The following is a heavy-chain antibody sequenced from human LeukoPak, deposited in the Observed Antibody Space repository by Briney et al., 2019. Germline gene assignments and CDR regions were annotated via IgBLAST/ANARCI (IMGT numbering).Heavy chain of an antibody. CDR1: GFTVSSNY. D-gene: IGHD4-17*01. Sequence: SGGSLRLSCAASGFTVSSNYMSWVRQAPGKGLEWVSAINSAGSTYYGDSVRGRFTISRDNSKNVLHLQMNSLRAEDTALYYCAKDQNTVATAPFDYWGWEPWSPSPQ. V-gene: IGHV3-53*01. J-gene: IGHJ4*02. CDR3: AKDQNTVATAPFDY. CDR2: INSAGST.